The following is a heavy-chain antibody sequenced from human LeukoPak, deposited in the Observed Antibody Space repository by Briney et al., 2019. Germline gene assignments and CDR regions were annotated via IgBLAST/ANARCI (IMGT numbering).Heavy chain of an antibody. J-gene: IGHJ4*02. CDR1: GFTFRSHA. D-gene: IGHD4-17*01. CDR3: AKQYYGDNNFDY. Sequence: PGGSLRLSCAASGFTFRSHAMSWVRQAPGKGLEWVSAISGSGGSTYYADSVKGRFTISRDNSKNTLYLQMNSLRVEDTAVYYCAKQYYGDNNFDYWGQGALVTVSS. CDR2: ISGSGGST. V-gene: IGHV3-23*01.